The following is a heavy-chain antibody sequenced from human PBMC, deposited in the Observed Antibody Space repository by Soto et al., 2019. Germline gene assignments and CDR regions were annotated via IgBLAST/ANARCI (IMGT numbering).Heavy chain of an antibody. V-gene: IGHV3-48*03. Sequence: PXGSLKLSCAASGFTFSSYEMNWVRQAPGKGLEWISYIGGSGGTKYSADSVKGRFTISRDNAQNSLHLQMNSLRVEDTAVYYCARDRGGDVGQFLFPDGFDLWGQGTLVTVSS. CDR2: IGGSGGTK. J-gene: IGHJ3*01. D-gene: IGHD3-10*01. CDR1: GFTFSSYE. CDR3: ARDRGGDVGQFLFPDGFDL.